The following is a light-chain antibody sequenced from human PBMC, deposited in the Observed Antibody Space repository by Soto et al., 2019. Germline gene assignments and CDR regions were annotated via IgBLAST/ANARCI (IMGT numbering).Light chain of an antibody. Sequence: ILMTQSPATLSVSPGERATLSCRASQSVSNNLAWYQQKPGQAPRLLIYDASTRATGIPVRFSGSGSGTEFTLIISGLQSEDFAVYYWQQYNNWPPWTFGQGTKVEIK. V-gene: IGKV3-15*01. CDR1: QSVSNN. J-gene: IGKJ1*01. CDR2: DAS. CDR3: QQYNNWPPWT.